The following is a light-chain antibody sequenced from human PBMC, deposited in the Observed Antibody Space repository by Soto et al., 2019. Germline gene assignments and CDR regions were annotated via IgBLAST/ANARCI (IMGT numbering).Light chain of an antibody. CDR3: QQYNNWPIT. CDR2: GAS. CDR1: QSFSSN. Sequence: EIAMTQSPATLSVSPGERATLSCRASQSFSSNLAWYQQKPGQAPRLLIFGASTRATGIPARFSGSGSGTEFTLTISSLQSEDFAVYYCQQYNNWPITFGQGTRLEIK. J-gene: IGKJ5*01. V-gene: IGKV3-15*01.